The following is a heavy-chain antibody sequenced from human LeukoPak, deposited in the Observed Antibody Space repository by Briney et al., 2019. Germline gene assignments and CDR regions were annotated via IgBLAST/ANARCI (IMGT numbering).Heavy chain of an antibody. V-gene: IGHV3-30*03. CDR3: AREAAWGNWYFDL. D-gene: IGHD3-16*01. Sequence: GGSLRLSCAASGFTFSRHGMHWVRQAPGKGLEWVAVIGDTGRARYYADSVKGRFTTSRDNSQNTLYLETNSLRYDDTALYYCAREAAWGNWYFDLWGRGTLVTVSS. CDR2: IGDTGRAR. J-gene: IGHJ2*01. CDR1: GFTFSRHG.